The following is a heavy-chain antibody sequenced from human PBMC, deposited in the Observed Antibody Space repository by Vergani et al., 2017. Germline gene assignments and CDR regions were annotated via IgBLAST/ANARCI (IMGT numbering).Heavy chain of an antibody. J-gene: IGHJ4*02. CDR1: GGSFCDYY. V-gene: IGHV4-34*01. Sequence: QVQLQEWGAGLLKTSETLSLTCGVSGGSFCDYYWSWIRQAPGMGLEWIGEVNHGGSTNYNPSLKSRVSISVDTSKNQFSLQLTSVTAADSALYFCARIARAPTRRNPPPDYWCQGLLVTVSS. CDR3: ARIARAPTRRNPPPDY. CDR2: VNHGGST.